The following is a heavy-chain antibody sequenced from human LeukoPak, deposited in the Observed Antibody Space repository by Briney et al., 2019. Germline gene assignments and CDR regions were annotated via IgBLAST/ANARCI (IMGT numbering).Heavy chain of an antibody. V-gene: IGHV4-61*02. CDR3: ARVQAAGPPWFGELLYRAYWYFDP. CDR2: IYSSGST. D-gene: IGHD3-10*01. CDR1: GGSINSDNYY. Sequence: SSETLSLTCTVSGGSINSDNYYWSWIRQPAGKGLEWIGRIYSSGSTNYNPSLKSRVTISLDTSKNQFSLKLSSVTAADTAVYYCARVQAAGPPWFGELLYRAYWYFDPWGRGTLVTVSS. J-gene: IGHJ2*01.